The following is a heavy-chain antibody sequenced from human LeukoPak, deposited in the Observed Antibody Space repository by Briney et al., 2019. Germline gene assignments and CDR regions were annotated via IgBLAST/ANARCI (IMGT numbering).Heavy chain of an antibody. J-gene: IGHJ4*02. CDR1: GFTFDDYG. CDR2: INWNGGST. CDR3: ARGEACSSTSCYFSLVDY. V-gene: IGHV3-20*04. D-gene: IGHD2-2*01. Sequence: PGGSLRLSCAASGFTFDDYGMSWVRQAPGKGLEWVSGINWNGGSTGYADSVKGRFTISRDNAKNSLYLQMNSLRAEDTALYYCARGEACSSTSCYFSLVDYWGQGTQVTVSS.